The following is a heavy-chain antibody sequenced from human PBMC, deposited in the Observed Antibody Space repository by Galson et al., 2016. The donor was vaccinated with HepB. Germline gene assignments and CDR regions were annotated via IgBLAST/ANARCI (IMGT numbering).Heavy chain of an antibody. CDR2: VFHNGRT. CDR3: GTYLEGHGGTGC. D-gene: IGHD3-16*01. CDR1: GSSISSDYY. Sequence: SETLSLTCTVSGSSISSDYYWGWIRRPPGKRLEWIGSVFHNGRTYYNPSLKSRVTISVDTSTNEMSLTLTSVTAADTAVYYGGTYLEGHGGTGCWGQGTAVIVSS. V-gene: IGHV4-38-2*02. J-gene: IGHJ4*02.